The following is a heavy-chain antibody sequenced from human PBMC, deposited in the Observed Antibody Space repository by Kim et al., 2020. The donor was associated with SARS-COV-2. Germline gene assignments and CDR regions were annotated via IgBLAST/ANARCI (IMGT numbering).Heavy chain of an antibody. CDR2: IYYGGTT. Sequence: SETLSLTCSVSGGPIGSYYWNWIRQSPGKGLEWIGYIYYGGTTNYNPSLKSRVTISVDRSKNEFSLNLRSVTAADTAIYYCARWTGPYFDYWGQGILVAVSS. V-gene: IGHV4-59*01. CDR3: ARWTGPYFDY. CDR1: GGPIGSYY. D-gene: IGHD3-9*01. J-gene: IGHJ4*02.